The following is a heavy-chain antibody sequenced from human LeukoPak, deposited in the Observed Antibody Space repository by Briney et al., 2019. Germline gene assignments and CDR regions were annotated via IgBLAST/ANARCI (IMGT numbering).Heavy chain of an antibody. CDR2: FDPEDGET. J-gene: IGHJ4*02. CDR3: ATFVVVTAFDY. V-gene: IGHV1-24*01. CDR1: GYTFTSYY. D-gene: IGHD2-21*02. Sequence: ASVKVSCKASGYTFTSYYMHWVRQAPGKGLEWMGGFDPEDGETIYAQKFQGRVTMTEDTSTDTAYMELSSLRSEDTAVYYCATFVVVTAFDYWGQGTLVTVSS.